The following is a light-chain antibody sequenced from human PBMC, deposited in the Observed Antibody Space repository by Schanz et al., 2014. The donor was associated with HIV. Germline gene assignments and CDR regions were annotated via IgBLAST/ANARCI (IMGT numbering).Light chain of an antibody. CDR1: SSDVGGYDY. CDR2: DVN. CDR3: SSYTSSITVV. V-gene: IGLV2-14*01. J-gene: IGLJ2*01. Sequence: QSALTQPASVSGSPGQSITISCTGSSSDVGGYDYVSWYQQHPGKAPKLMIYDVNNRPSGISYRFSGSKSDNTASLTISGLQAEDEADYYCSSYTSSITVVFGGGTKLTVL.